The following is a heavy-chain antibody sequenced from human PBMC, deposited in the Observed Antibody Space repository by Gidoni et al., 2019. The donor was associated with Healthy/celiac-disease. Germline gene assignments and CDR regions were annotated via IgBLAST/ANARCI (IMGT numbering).Heavy chain of an antibody. D-gene: IGHD3-10*01. CDR1: GFTFSSYA. CDR2: ISYDGSNK. Sequence: QVQLVESGGGVVQPGRSLRLSCAASGFTFSSYAMHWVRQAPGKGLEWVAVISYDGSNKYYADSVKGRFTISRDNSKNTLYLQMNSLRAEDTAVYYCARVAGGTYYYGSGSLAWGWFDPWGQGTLVTVSS. V-gene: IGHV3-30-3*01. J-gene: IGHJ5*02. CDR3: ARVAGGTYYYGSGSLAWGWFDP.